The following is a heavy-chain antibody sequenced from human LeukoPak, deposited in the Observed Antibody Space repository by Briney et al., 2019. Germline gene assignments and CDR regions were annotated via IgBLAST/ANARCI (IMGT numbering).Heavy chain of an antibody. CDR3: ARTYLEWLFQYYYYYMDV. J-gene: IGHJ6*03. Sequence: ASVKVSCKASGYTFTSYDINWVRQATGQGLEWMGWMNPNSGNTGYAQKFQGRVTMTRNTSISTACLELSSLRSEDTAVYYCARTYLEWLFQYYYYYMDVWGKGPTVTVSS. V-gene: IGHV1-8*01. CDR1: GYTFTSYD. CDR2: MNPNSGNT. D-gene: IGHD3-3*01.